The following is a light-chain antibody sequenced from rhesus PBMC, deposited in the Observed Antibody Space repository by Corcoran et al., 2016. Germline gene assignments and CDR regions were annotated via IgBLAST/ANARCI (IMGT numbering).Light chain of an antibody. J-gene: IGKJ2*01. CDR2: QVS. Sequence: DVVMTQSPLSLPVTLGQPASISCRSSQSLVHSDGTTFLNWLQKKPGQPPRRMIYQVSNRDYGVPDRFSGSGAGTECTLTISIVEADEVGVYYCMQGTHWPPYSFGQGTKVEIK. CDR1: QSLVHSDGTTF. V-gene: IGKV2S9*01. CDR3: MQGTHWPPYS.